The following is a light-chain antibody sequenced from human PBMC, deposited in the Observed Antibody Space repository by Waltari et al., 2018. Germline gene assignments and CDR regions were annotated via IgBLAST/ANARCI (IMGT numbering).Light chain of an antibody. CDR3: QSYDRSLSGSV. Sequence: QSVLTQPPSVSGAPGQRVTISCTGSNSNLGAGYDVHWYQHFPGAGPKLIIYSDTHRPSGVPDRFSGSKSGTSASLAVTGLQADDEADYYCQSYDRSLSGSVFGGGTKLTVL. CDR2: SDT. V-gene: IGLV1-40*01. CDR1: NSNLGAGYD. J-gene: IGLJ3*02.